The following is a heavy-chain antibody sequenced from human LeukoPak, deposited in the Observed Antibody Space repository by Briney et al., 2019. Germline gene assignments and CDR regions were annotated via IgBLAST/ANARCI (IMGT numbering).Heavy chain of an antibody. Sequence: SETLSLTCTVSGGSISSYYWSWIRQTARKGLEWIGRIYTGGSTNYNPSLKSRVTRSVDTSKNQFSLKLSSVTAADTAVYYCARGLTGYPTYYYYYYGMDVWGQGTTVTVSS. CDR3: ARGLTGYPTYYYYYYGMDV. CDR1: GGSISSYY. J-gene: IGHJ6*02. D-gene: IGHD3-9*01. V-gene: IGHV4-4*07. CDR2: IYTGGST.